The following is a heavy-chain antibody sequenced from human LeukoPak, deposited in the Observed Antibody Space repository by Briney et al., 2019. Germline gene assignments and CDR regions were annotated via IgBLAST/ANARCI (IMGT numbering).Heavy chain of an antibody. CDR1: GFTFSSYA. J-gene: IGHJ4*02. CDR2: ISNVGSNE. CDR3: ARGSGSGSWLIDY. Sequence: RSLRLSCAASGFTFSSYAMHWVRQAPDKALEGVAVISNVGSNEKYADSVKGRLTISRDNSKNTLFLEMNSVGVEDTAVYHCARGSGSGSWLIDYWGQGTLVTVSS. V-gene: IGHV3-30-3*01. D-gene: IGHD3-10*01.